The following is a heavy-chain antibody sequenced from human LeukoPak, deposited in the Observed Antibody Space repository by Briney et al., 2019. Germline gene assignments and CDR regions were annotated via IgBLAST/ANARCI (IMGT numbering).Heavy chain of an antibody. V-gene: IGHV4-61*05. CDR3: ARNDIVVVPAATTYYYYYYMDV. D-gene: IGHD2-2*01. CDR1: GGSISSSSYY. Sequence: SETLSLTCTVSGGSISSSSYYWGWIRQPPGKGLEWIGYIYYSGSTNYNPSLKSRVTISVDTSKNQFSLKLSSVTAADTAVYYYARNDIVVVPAATTYYYYYYMDVWGKGTTVTVSS. CDR2: IYYSGST. J-gene: IGHJ6*03.